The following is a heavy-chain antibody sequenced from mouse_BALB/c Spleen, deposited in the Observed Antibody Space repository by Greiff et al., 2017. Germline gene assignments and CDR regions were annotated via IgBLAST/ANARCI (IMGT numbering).Heavy chain of an antibody. CDR3: AGNEGNPY. CDR1: GYSFTDYN. J-gene: IGHJ3*01. V-gene: IGHV1S135*01. CDR2: IDPYNGGT. Sequence: QLQQSGPELVKPWPSVSVSCTASGYSFTDYNMYWVKQSHGKSLEWIGYIDPYNGGTSYNQKFKGKDTLTVDKSSSTAFMHLNHLTAEDSAVYYCAGNEGNPYWGQGTLVTVSA.